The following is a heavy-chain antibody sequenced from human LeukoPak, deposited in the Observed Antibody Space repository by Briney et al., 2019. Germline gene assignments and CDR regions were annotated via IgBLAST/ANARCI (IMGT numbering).Heavy chain of an antibody. CDR2: ISAYNGNT. CDR1: GYTFTSYG. Sequence: ASVKVSCKAPGYTFTSYGISWVRQAPGQGLEWMGWISAYNGNTNYAQKLQGRVTMTTDTSTSTAYMELRSLRSDDTAVYYCATHSGSYYYFDYWGQGTLVTVSS. J-gene: IGHJ4*02. CDR3: ATHSGSYYYFDY. D-gene: IGHD1-26*01. V-gene: IGHV1-18*01.